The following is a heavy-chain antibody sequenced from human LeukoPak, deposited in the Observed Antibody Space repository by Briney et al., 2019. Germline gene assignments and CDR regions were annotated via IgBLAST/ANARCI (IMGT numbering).Heavy chain of an antibody. D-gene: IGHD5-12*01. V-gene: IGHV3-7*03. CDR2: IKQDGSET. CDR1: GFTFSNYG. CDR3: ARERWDLINGIYKKYGLDV. Sequence: GGSLRLSCAASGFTFSNYGMHWVRQAPGKGLEWVAEIKQDGSETGYVDSVKGRFTISRDNAKNSMCLQINSLRAEDTAVYYCARERWDLINGIYKKYGLDVWGQGTTVTVSS. J-gene: IGHJ6*02.